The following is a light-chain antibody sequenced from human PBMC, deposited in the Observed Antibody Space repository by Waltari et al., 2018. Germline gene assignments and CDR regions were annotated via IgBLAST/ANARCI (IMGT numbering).Light chain of an antibody. CDR2: DVN. CDR1: INDIGTDNY. V-gene: IGLV2-11*01. J-gene: IGLJ2*01. CDR3: CSYAGKYTFL. Sequence: QSALTQPRPVSGSPAQSVTISCTGTINDIGTDNYVSWYQHTPDNGPKLIIYDVNRRPSGVPDLFSGSKFGNTASLTISGLQPTDEADYYCCSYAGKYTFLFGGGTKVTVL.